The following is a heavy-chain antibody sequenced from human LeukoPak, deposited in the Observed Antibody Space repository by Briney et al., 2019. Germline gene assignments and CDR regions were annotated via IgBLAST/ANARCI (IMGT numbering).Heavy chain of an antibody. CDR1: GGTFSSYA. CDR3: ARTVKYVGAHFDY. Sequence: ASVKVSCKASGGTFSSYAISWVRQAPGQGLEWMGGIIPIFGTANYAQKFQGRVTITTDESTSTAYMELSSLRSEDTAVYYCARTVKYVGAHFDYWGQGTLVTVSS. V-gene: IGHV1-69*05. D-gene: IGHD1-26*01. CDR2: IIPIFGTA. J-gene: IGHJ4*02.